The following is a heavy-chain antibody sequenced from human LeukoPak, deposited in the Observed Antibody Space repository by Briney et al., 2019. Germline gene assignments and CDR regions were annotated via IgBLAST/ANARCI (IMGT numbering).Heavy chain of an antibody. Sequence: SETLSLTCTVSGGSISSGAYYWGWIRQPPGKGLEWIGSLYYSGSTYYNPSLKSRVTISVDTSKNQFSLKLSSVTAADTAVYYCARVLVDCSGGSCYYFDYWGQGTLVTVSS. J-gene: IGHJ4*02. CDR3: ARVLVDCSGGSCYYFDY. D-gene: IGHD2-15*01. CDR2: LYYSGST. CDR1: GGSISSGAYY. V-gene: IGHV4-39*01.